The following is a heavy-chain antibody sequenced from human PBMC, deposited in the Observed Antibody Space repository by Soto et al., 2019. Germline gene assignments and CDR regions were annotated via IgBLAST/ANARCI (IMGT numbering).Heavy chain of an antibody. CDR3: SREGYNYNGMDV. J-gene: IGHJ6*02. CDR2: IYYSGAT. V-gene: IGHV4-31*03. Sequence: QVQLQESGPGLMNPSQTLSLTCTVSGDSINNGDYYWSWVRHHPVKGLEWIGYIYYSGATSNNPSLKGRVTISLDTSESHFSLRLSSVTAADTAVYYCSREGYNYNGMDVWGQGTTVTVSS. CDR1: GDSINNGDYY.